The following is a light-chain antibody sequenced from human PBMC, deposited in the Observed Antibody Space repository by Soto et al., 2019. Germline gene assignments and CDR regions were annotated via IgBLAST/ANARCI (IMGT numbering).Light chain of an antibody. CDR2: AAS. Sequence: DIQMTQTPSSLSASVGDRVTITCRASQSISSYLNWYQQKPEKAPKVLIYAASRLQSGAPSRFSGSGSGTDFTLTISSLQPEDFATYYCQQSYTTPRTFGQGTKVELK. CDR1: QSISSY. V-gene: IGKV1-39*01. CDR3: QQSYTTPRT. J-gene: IGKJ1*01.